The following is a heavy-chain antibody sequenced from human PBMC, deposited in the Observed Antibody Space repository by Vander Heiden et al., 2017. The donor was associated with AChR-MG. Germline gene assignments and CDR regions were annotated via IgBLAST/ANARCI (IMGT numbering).Heavy chain of an antibody. CDR2: ISGSGGST. J-gene: IGHJ4*02. V-gene: IGHV3-23*01. D-gene: IGHD4-17*01. Sequence: EVQLLESGGGLVQPGGSLGLSCSASGFTFSSYAMSWVRQAPGKGLEWVSAISGSGGSTYYADSVKGRFTISRDNSKNTLYLQMNSLRAEDTAVYYCAKMSDYGRSFIDYWGQGTLVTVSS. CDR1: GFTFSSYA. CDR3: AKMSDYGRSFIDY.